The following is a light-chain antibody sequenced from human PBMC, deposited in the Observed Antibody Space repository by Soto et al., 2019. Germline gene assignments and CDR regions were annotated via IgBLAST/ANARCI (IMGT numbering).Light chain of an antibody. CDR1: SSNIGAGYD. Sequence: QSVLTQPPSVSGAPGQRVTISCTGSSSNIGAGYDVHWYRQLPGTAPKLLIYANSNRPSGVPDRFSGSKSGTSASLAITGLQAEDEADYYCQSYDSSLSGSDWVFGGGTKVTVL. CDR3: QSYDSSLSGSDWV. J-gene: IGLJ3*02. V-gene: IGLV1-40*01. CDR2: ANS.